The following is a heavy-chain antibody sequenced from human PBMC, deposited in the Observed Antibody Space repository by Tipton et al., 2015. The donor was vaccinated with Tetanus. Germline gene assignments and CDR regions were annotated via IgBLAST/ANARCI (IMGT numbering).Heavy chain of an antibody. CDR1: GFPFSDYY. J-gene: IGHJ5*01. V-gene: IGHV3-21*01. D-gene: IGHD4-11*01. Sequence: SLRLSCAASGFPFSDYYMDWVRQAPGKGLEWVSSISRGNDYIYYADSVRGRFTISRDDAKNSLYLQMNSLRAEDTALYYCARQRVAYSSSWYDSWGQGIMVTVSS. CDR3: ARQRVAYSSSWYDS. CDR2: ISRGNDYI.